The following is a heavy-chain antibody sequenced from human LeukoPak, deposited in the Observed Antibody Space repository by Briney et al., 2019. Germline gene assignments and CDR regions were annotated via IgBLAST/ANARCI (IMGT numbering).Heavy chain of an antibody. CDR3: ATRDSRYVLFDY. CDR1: GYTFTGYY. J-gene: IGHJ4*02. D-gene: IGHD5-12*01. Sequence: VASVKVSCKASGYTFTGYYMHWVRQAPGQGLEWMGWINPNSGGTNYAQKFQGRVTMTRDTSISTAYMELSRLRSDDTAVYYCATRDSRYVLFDYWGQGTLVTVSS. V-gene: IGHV1-2*02. CDR2: INPNSGGT.